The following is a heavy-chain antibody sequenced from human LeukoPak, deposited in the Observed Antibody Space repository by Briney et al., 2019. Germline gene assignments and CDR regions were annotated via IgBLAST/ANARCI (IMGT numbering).Heavy chain of an antibody. CDR3: ARSSSRYRSGWYGAWFDP. CDR1: GYTFTSYA. Sequence: ASVKVSCKASGYTFTSYAMHWVRQAPGQRLEWMGWINAGNGNTKYSQKFQGRVTITRDTSASTAYMELSSLRSEDTAVYYCARSSSRYRSGWYGAWFDPWGQGTLVTVSS. J-gene: IGHJ5*02. V-gene: IGHV1-3*01. D-gene: IGHD6-19*01. CDR2: INAGNGNT.